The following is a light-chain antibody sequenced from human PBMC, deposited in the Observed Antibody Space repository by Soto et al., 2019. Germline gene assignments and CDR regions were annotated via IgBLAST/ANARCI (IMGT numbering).Light chain of an antibody. J-gene: IGLJ2*01. CDR2: QVT. CDR1: SSDIGAYNY. Sequence: QSALTQPPSASGSPGQSVTISCTGTSSDIGAYNYVSWYRQYPDKAPKLLVYQVTKRPSGVPDRFSGSKSGNTAALTVSGLQAEDEADYYCCSYAGSSTVVFGGGTKLTVL. CDR3: CSYAGSSTVV. V-gene: IGLV2-8*01.